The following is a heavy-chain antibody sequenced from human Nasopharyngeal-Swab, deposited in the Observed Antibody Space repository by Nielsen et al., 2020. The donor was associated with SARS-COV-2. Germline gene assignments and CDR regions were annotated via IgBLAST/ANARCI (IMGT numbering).Heavy chain of an antibody. CDR2: ISSSSSTI. Sequence: GESLKISCAASGFTFSSYSMNWVRQAPGKGLEWVSYISSSSSTIYYADSVKGRFTISRDNAKNSLYLQMNSLRAEDTAVYYCARAGWRRGGPLEYYYDSSGYEWFDPWGQGTLVTVSS. V-gene: IGHV3-48*04. J-gene: IGHJ5*02. CDR1: GFTFSSYS. D-gene: IGHD3-22*01. CDR3: ARAGWRRGGPLEYYYDSSGYEWFDP.